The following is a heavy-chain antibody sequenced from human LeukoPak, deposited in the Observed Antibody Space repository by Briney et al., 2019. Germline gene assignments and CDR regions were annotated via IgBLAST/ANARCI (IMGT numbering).Heavy chain of an antibody. CDR2: IRNDGSAT. V-gene: IGHV3-30*02. J-gene: IGHJ4*02. D-gene: IGHD1/OR15-1a*01. Sequence: GGSLRLSCAASGFTFSNNGMHWVRQAPGKGLEWVTFIRNDGSATYYADSVKGRFTISRDNSRKTLFLQMNSLKPGDTAVYYCAKGTMAWRMDYWGRGTLVTVSS. CDR1: GFTFSNNG. CDR3: AKGTMAWRMDY.